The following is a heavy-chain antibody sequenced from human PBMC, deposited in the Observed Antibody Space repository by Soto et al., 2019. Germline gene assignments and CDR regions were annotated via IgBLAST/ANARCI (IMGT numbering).Heavy chain of an antibody. D-gene: IGHD3-16*02. CDR2: ISSSGSTI. J-gene: IGHJ4*02. CDR3: ARDRNDYVWGSYRYEPFDY. V-gene: IGHV3-48*03. Sequence: EVQLVESGGGLVQPGGSLRLSCAASGFTFSSYEMNWVRQAPGKGLEWVSYISSSGSTIYYADSVKGRFTISRDNAKNSLYQQMNSLRAEDTAVYYCARDRNDYVWGSYRYEPFDYWGQGTLVTVSS. CDR1: GFTFSSYE.